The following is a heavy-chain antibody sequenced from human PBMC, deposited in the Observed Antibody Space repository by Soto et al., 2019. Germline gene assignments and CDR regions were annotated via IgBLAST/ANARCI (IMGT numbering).Heavy chain of an antibody. D-gene: IGHD3-16*01. CDR1: GFTFSRYA. CDR2: ISGSGNT. Sequence: GGSLRLSCAASGFTFSRYAMNWVRQAPGKGLEWVSSISGSGNTYYADAVKGRFTISRDNSMNTLFLQMSSLRADDTAMYYCAKQRTPGGIPLYLHYWGPGTQVTVSS. J-gene: IGHJ4*01. CDR3: AKQRTPGGIPLYLHY. V-gene: IGHV3-23*01.